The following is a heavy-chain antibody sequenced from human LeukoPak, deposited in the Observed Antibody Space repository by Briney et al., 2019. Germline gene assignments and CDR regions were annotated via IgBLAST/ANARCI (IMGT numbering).Heavy chain of an antibody. CDR2: IYTSGST. J-gene: IGHJ6*02. CDR1: GSSISSYY. CDR3: ARQMIAAGKNYYGMDV. Sequence: PSETLSLTCTVSGSSISSYYWTWIRQPAGKGLEWIGRIYTSGSTNYNPSLKSRVTMSVDTSNNQFSLNLSSVTAADTAVYYCARQMIAAGKNYYGMDVWGQGTTVTVSS. V-gene: IGHV4-4*07. D-gene: IGHD6-13*01.